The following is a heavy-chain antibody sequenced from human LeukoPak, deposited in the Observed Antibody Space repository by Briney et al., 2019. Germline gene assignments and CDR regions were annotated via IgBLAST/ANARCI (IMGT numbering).Heavy chain of an antibody. V-gene: IGHV3-23*01. CDR2: INANSGTT. Sequence: GGSLRLSCTASGFAFSVYAMSWLRQPPGKGLEWVSTINANSGTTSYAVSVRGRFTISRDNSKNTLYLQLNTLRADDTAVYYCARVGGDGGGDSWEWYFDLWGRGTLVTVSS. J-gene: IGHJ2*01. D-gene: IGHD2-21*02. CDR3: ARVGGDGGGDSWEWYFDL. CDR1: GFAFSVYA.